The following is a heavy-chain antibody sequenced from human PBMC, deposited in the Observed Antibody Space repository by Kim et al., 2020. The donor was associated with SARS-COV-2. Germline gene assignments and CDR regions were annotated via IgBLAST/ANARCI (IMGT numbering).Heavy chain of an antibody. CDR2: ISGSGGST. D-gene: IGHD2-15*01. V-gene: IGHV3-23*01. CDR3: ARKLLKICSGSNCYDPWGFDY. J-gene: IGHJ4*02. CDR1: GFTFSHYA. Sequence: GGSLRLSCAASGFTFSHYAMSWVRQAPGKGLEWVSAISGSGGSTYYADSVRGRFTIPRDNSKSTLYLQMNSLRAEDTAVYFCARKLLKICSGSNCYDPWGFDYWGQGILVTVSS.